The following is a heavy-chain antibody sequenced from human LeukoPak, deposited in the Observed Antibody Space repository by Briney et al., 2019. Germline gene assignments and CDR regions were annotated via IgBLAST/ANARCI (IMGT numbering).Heavy chain of an antibody. CDR1: GFTFSSYG. J-gene: IGHJ6*04. CDR3: ASWVPWSGGSCYLLRGYYYYGMDV. Sequence: GRSLRLSCAASGFTFSSYGMHWVRQAPGKGLEWGAVISYDGSNKSYADSVKGRFTISRDNSKNTLYLQMNSLRAEDTAVYYCASWVPWSGGSCYLLRGYYYYGMDVWGKGTTVTVSS. V-gene: IGHV3-30*03. D-gene: IGHD2-15*01. CDR2: ISYDGSNK.